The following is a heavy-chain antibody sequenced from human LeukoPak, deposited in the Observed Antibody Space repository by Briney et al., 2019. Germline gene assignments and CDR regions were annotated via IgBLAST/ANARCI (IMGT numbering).Heavy chain of an antibody. Sequence: PSETLSLTCTVSGGSISSGGYYWSWIRQHPGKGLEWIGYIYYSGSTYYNPSLKSRVTISVDTSKNQFSLKLSSVTAADTAVYYCARGRDGYTAPYYFDYWGQGTLVTVSS. D-gene: IGHD5-24*01. J-gene: IGHJ4*02. CDR1: GGSISSGGYY. CDR2: IYYSGST. V-gene: IGHV4-31*03. CDR3: ARGRDGYTAPYYFDY.